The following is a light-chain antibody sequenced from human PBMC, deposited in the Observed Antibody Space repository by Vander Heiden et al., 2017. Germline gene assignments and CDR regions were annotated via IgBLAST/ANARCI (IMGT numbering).Light chain of an antibody. CDR1: ESVSSSY. V-gene: IGKV3-20*01. Sequence: EMVLTQSPDTLALSPGAIASLSCRATESVSSSYLAWYQQKPGQSPMLLIYGASSRAAGIPDRFSGSGSGTDFALTISRREPEDFAVYFCQQYYRSPLTFGGGTKVEIK. J-gene: IGKJ4*01. CDR3: QQYYRSPLT. CDR2: GAS.